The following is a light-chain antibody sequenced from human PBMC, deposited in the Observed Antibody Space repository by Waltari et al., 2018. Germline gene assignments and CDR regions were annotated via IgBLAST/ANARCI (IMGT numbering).Light chain of an antibody. V-gene: IGKV1-5*03. CDR3: QQYNNYPWT. CDR2: KAS. CDR1: QSINSW. J-gene: IGKJ1*01. Sequence: DIQMTQSPPTLSASVGDRVTITCRASQSINSWLAWYQQKPGKAPNLLIYKASSLESGVPSRFSGSASGTEFTLTISSLQPDDFATYYCQQYNNYPWTFGHGTKVEI.